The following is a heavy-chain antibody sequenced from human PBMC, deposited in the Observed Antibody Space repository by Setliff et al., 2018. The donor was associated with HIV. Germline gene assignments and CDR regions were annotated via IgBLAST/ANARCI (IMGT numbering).Heavy chain of an antibody. J-gene: IGHJ4*02. CDR2: IYYSGST. Sequence: ASETLSLTCTVSGGSIYGSDYYWGGIRQPPGKGLESIGSIYYSGSTYYKPSLKSRVTISVDTSKNQFSLKLSSVTAADTAVYYCARQGQLGSEWGQGTLVTVSS. CDR3: ARQGQLGSE. D-gene: IGHD1-1*01. CDR1: GGSIYGSDYY. V-gene: IGHV4-39*01.